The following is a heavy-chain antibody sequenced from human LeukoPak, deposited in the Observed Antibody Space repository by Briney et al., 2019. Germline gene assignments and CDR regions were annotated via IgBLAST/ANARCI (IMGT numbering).Heavy chain of an antibody. Sequence: SETLSLTCTVSGGSISSDYWSWIRQPPGKGLEWIGYIYYSGSTNYNPSLKSRVTISVDTSKNQFSLKLTSATAADTAVYYCARIPAGYNHFDYWGQGTLVTVSS. V-gene: IGHV4-59*01. CDR2: IYYSGST. CDR3: ARIPAGYNHFDY. CDR1: GGSISSDY. D-gene: IGHD5-24*01. J-gene: IGHJ4*02.